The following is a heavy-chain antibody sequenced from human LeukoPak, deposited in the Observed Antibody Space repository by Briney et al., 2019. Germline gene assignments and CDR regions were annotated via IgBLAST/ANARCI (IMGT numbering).Heavy chain of an antibody. CDR2: IYYSGST. D-gene: IGHD6-13*01. V-gene: IGHV4-39*01. Sequence: SETLSLTCTVSGGSISSSSYYWGWIRQPPGKGREWIGSIYYSGSTYYNPSLKSRVTISVDTSKNQFSLKPSSVTAADTAVYYCARASSSWYYFDYWGQGTLVTVSS. J-gene: IGHJ4*02. CDR1: GGSISSSSYY. CDR3: ARASSSWYYFDY.